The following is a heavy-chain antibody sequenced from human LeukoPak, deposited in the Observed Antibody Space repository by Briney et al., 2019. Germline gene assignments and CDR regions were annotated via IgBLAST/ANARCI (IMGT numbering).Heavy chain of an antibody. V-gene: IGHV4-59*11. J-gene: IGHJ4*02. D-gene: IGHD3-9*01. Sequence: SETLSLTCTVSGGSISSHFWSWIRQPPGKGLEWIAYIYYSGSTNYNPSLKSRVTISVDTSKNQFSLKLSSVTAADTAVYYCASRTKLRYFDWLLPTGDYWGQGTLVTVSS. CDR1: GGSISSHF. CDR2: IYYSGST. CDR3: ASRTKLRYFDWLLPTGDY.